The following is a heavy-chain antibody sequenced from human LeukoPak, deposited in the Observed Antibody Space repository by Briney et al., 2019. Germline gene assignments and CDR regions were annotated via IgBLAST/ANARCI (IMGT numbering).Heavy chain of an antibody. CDR3: ARETSFDRSGHLDF. CDR1: GFDFSTYW. D-gene: IGHD3-16*02. V-gene: IGHV3-7*03. Sequence: GGSLRLSCAASGFDFSTYWMNWVRQAPGKGLEWVANIKQDGSEKYYADSVKGRFTISRDNAQNSLYLQMNSLRAEDTAVYYCARETSFDRSGHLDFWGQGTLVTVSS. J-gene: IGHJ4*02. CDR2: IKQDGSEK.